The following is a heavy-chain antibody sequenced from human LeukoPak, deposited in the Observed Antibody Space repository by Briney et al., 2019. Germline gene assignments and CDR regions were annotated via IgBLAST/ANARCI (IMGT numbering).Heavy chain of an antibody. CDR1: GYTFTSHG. CDR3: ARGLDDILSGSDDAFDI. J-gene: IGHJ3*02. Sequence: ASVKVSCKASGYTFTSHGISWVRQAPGQGLEWMGWLSTYFGNTNYVQKIQGRLTMTTDTSTSTAYMELRSLRSDDTAVYYCARGLDDILSGSDDAFDIWGQGTRVTVSS. D-gene: IGHD3-9*01. V-gene: IGHV1-18*04. CDR2: LSTYFGNT.